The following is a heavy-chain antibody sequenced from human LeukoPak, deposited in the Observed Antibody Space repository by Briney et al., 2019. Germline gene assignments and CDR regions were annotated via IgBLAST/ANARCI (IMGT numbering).Heavy chain of an antibody. J-gene: IGHJ4*02. D-gene: IGHD3-22*01. CDR2: ISYDGSNK. V-gene: IGHV3-30*18. CDR1: GFTFSSYG. Sequence: GGSLRLSCAASGFTFSSYGMHWVRQAPGKGLEWVAVISYDGSNKYYADSVKGRFTISRDNSKNTLYLQMNSLRAEDTAVYYCAKYYYDSSGYYGYWGQGTLVTVSS. CDR3: AKYYYDSSGYYGY.